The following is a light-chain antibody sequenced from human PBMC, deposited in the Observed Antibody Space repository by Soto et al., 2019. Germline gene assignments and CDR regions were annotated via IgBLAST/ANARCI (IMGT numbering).Light chain of an antibody. J-gene: IGLJ2*01. CDR1: SSNIGAGYD. V-gene: IGLV1-40*01. Sequence: QPVLTQPPSVSGAPGQRVTISCTESSSNIGAGYDVHWYQQLPGTAPKLLIYGNSNRPSGVPDRFSGSKSGTSASLAITGLQAEDEADYYCQSYDSSLSGYVFGGGTKLTVL. CDR3: QSYDSSLSGYV. CDR2: GNS.